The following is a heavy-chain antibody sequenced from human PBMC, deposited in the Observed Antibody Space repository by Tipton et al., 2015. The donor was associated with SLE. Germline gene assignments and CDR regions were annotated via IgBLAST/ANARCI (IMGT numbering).Heavy chain of an antibody. Sequence: TLSLTCTVSGGSISSGAYYWSWIRQHPGKGLEWIGYIYYSGGTYYNPSLKSRLKISVDTSKNQFSLKLSSVTAADTAVYYCARDWDYWGQGTLVTVSS. V-gene: IGHV4-31*03. J-gene: IGHJ4*02. CDR2: IYYSGGT. CDR3: ARDWDY. CDR1: GGSISSGAYY.